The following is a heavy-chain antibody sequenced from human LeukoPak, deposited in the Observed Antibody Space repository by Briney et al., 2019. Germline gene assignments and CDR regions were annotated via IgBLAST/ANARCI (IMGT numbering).Heavy chain of an antibody. CDR1: GGSISRSSHH. CDR2: IYYSGST. J-gene: IGHJ4*02. Sequence: PSETLSLTCTVSGGSISRSSHHWGWIRQPPGKGLEWIGSIYYSGSTYYNPSLKSRVTISVDTSKNQFSLKLSSVTAADTAVYYCARVAGGSRFEYWGQGTLVTVSS. V-gene: IGHV4-39*01. CDR3: ARVAGGSRFEY. D-gene: IGHD3-10*01.